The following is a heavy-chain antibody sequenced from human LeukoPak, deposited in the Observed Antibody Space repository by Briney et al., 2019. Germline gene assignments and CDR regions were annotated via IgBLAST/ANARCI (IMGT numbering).Heavy chain of an antibody. D-gene: IGHD3-10*01. Sequence: SEALSLTCTVSSGSISSYYWSWIRQPAGKGLEWIGRIYTSGSTNYNPSLKSRVTMSVDTSKDQFSLKLSSVTAADTAVYYCARSYYYGSGSRWYYYGMDVWGQGTTVTVSS. CDR2: IYTSGST. CDR1: SGSISSYY. V-gene: IGHV4-4*07. J-gene: IGHJ6*02. CDR3: ARSYYYGSGSRWYYYGMDV.